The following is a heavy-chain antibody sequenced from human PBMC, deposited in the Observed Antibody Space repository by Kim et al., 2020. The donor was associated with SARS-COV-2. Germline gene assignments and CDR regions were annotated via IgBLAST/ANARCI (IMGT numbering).Heavy chain of an antibody. V-gene: IGHV3-7*04. CDR2: INEDGSEK. CDR3: ARAGAAGTVDY. Sequence: GGSLRLSCVASGFTFSSYWMSWVRQAPGKGLEWVANINEDGSEKYYVDSVKGRFTISRDNAKNLLYLQMNSLRDDDTDVYYCARAGAAGTVDYWGQGTLVTVSS. J-gene: IGHJ4*02. D-gene: IGHD6-13*01. CDR1: GFTFSSYW.